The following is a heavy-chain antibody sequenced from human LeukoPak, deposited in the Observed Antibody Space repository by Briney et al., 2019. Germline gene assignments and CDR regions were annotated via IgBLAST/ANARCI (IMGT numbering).Heavy chain of an antibody. D-gene: IGHD2-15*01. CDR1: GFTFSSYA. V-gene: IGHV3-23*01. Sequence: PGGSLRLSCAASGFTFSSYAMSWVRQAPGKGLEWVSAISGSGGDTYFADSVKGRFTISRDNSKDTLYLQMNSLRAEDTAVYYCAKAEGCSGGTCYFHYFDYWGQGTLVTVSS. CDR3: AKAEGCSGGTCYFHYFDY. J-gene: IGHJ4*02. CDR2: ISGSGGDT.